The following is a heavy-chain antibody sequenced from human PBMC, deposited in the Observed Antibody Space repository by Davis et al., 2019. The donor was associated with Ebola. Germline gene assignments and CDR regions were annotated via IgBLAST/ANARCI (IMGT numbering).Heavy chain of an antibody. V-gene: IGHV3-7*03. CDR1: GFTFSSYW. CDR2: IKQDGSEK. D-gene: IGHD3-9*01. J-gene: IGHJ6*02. Sequence: GESLKISCAASGFTFSSYWMSWVRQAPGKGLEWVANIKQDGSEKYYVDSVKGRFTISRDNTKNSLYLQMNSLRAEDTAVYYCARVDTGLMDVWGQGTTVTVSS. CDR3: ARVDTGLMDV.